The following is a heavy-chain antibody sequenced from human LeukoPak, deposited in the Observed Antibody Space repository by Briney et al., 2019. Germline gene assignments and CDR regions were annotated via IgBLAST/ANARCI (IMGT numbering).Heavy chain of an antibody. Sequence: SETLSLTCTVSGGSISGYRWGWIRQPVGKGLEWIGRIYTSGSANYNPSLKSRVTMSVDTSKNQFSLKLNSVTAADTAVYYCVSDSGSYGSGWFVHGMDVWGQGTKVTVSS. J-gene: IGHJ6*02. CDR1: GGSISGYR. CDR3: VSDSGSYGSGWFVHGMDV. CDR2: IYTSGSA. V-gene: IGHV4-4*07. D-gene: IGHD6-19*01.